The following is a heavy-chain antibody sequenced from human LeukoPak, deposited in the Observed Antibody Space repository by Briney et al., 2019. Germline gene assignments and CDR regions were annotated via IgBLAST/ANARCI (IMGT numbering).Heavy chain of an antibody. CDR3: ARRGTALADLDY. CDR2: INLKSDGT. D-gene: IGHD6-19*01. CDR1: GYTFTGYY. J-gene: IGHJ4*02. Sequence: ASVKVSCKASGYTFTGYYMHWVRQAPGQGLEWVCWINLKSDGTNYAQKFQGRVNMTRDTSISTAYMELRRLGSGDTAVYYCARRGTALADLDYWGEGALVTVSS. V-gene: IGHV1-2*02.